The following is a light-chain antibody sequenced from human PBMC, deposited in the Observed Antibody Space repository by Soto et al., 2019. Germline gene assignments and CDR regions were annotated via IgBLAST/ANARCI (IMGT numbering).Light chain of an antibody. J-gene: IGKJ1*01. CDR1: QSVNNN. Sequence: EIVMTQSPATLSVSPGERVTLSCRASQSVNNNLAWYQQKPGQAPRLLIYGASTRATGIPARFSGSGSGTDFTLTIISLQSEDFAVYYCQQYNNWPRTFGQGTKVDIK. CDR2: GAS. V-gene: IGKV3-15*01. CDR3: QQYNNWPRT.